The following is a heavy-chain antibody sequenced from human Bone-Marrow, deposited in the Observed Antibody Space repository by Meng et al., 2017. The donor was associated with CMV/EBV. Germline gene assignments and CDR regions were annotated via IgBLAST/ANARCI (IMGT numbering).Heavy chain of an antibody. D-gene: IGHD5-12*01. CDR2: ISGSGDST. Sequence: SGFTFSSYAMSWVRQAPGKGLEWVSAISGSGDSTSYADSVKGRFSISRDNSDNTLYLQMNSLRAEDTAAYYCAKAYSAYNRDFFDYWGQGTLVTVSS. CDR3: AKAYSAYNRDFFDY. CDR1: GFTFSSYA. V-gene: IGHV3-23*01. J-gene: IGHJ4*02.